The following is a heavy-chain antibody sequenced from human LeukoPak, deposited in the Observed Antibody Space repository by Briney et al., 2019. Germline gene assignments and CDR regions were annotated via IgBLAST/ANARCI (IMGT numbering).Heavy chain of an antibody. V-gene: IGHV1-2*02. D-gene: IGHD3-10*01. CDR2: INPKSGGT. J-gene: IGHJ3*02. CDR1: GYTFTSYY. Sequence: ASVKVSCKASGYTFTSYYMHWVRQAPGQGLEWMGWINPKSGGTNYAQKFQGRVTMTRDTSISTAYMDMSSLRSDDTAVYYCARNLWFGESSDAFDMWGQGTMVTVSS. CDR3: ARNLWFGESSDAFDM.